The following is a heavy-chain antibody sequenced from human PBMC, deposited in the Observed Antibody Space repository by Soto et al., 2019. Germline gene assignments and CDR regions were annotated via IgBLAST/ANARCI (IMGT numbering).Heavy chain of an antibody. CDR3: AKDLSSLGWLALGAPFDS. CDR1: GFTFSSYA. CDR2: VSANGRNT. J-gene: IGHJ4*02. D-gene: IGHD3-22*01. V-gene: IGHV3-23*01. Sequence: EVNLLESGGDVVQPGGSLRLSCAASGFTFSSYAMNWVLQAPGKGLEWVSSVSANGRNTYYADSVKGRFTVSRDKSKNALFLQLDSLRVEDTAIYYCAKDLSSLGWLALGAPFDSWGPGTLVTVSS.